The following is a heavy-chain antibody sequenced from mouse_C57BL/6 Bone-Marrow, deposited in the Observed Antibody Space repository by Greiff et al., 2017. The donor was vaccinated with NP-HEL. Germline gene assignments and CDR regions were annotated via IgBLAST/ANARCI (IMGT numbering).Heavy chain of an antibody. V-gene: IGHV1-5*01. CDR3: TRWGVVAGRGTYAMDY. D-gene: IGHD1-1*01. J-gene: IGHJ4*01. Sequence: EVQLQQSGTVLARPGASVKMSCKTSGYTFTSYWMHWVKQRPGQGLEWIGAIYPGNSDTSYNQKFKGKAKLTAVPSASTAYMELSSLTNEDSAVYYCTRWGVVAGRGTYAMDYWGQGTSVTVSS. CDR1: GYTFTSYW. CDR2: IYPGNSDT.